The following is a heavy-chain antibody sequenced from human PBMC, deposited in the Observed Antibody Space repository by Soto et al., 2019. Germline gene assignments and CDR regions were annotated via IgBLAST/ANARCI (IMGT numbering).Heavy chain of an antibody. V-gene: IGHV3-15*01. CDR1: GFTFSNAW. CDR2: IKSKTDGGTT. D-gene: IGHD1-26*01. CDR3: TTGFRYSRYVTDY. Sequence: GXSLRLSCAASGFTFSNAWMSWVRQAPGKGLEWVGRIKSKTDGGTTDYAAPVKGRFTISRDDSKNTLYLQMNSLKTEDTAVYYCTTGFRYSRYVTDYWGQGNLVTVS. J-gene: IGHJ4*02.